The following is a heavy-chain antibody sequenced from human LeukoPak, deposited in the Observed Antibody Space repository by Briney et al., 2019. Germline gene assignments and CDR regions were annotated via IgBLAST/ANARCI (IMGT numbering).Heavy chain of an antibody. CDR1: GGSIRAGSQY. CDR3: ARDHIWVGQLLHAFDI. Sequence: SQTLSLTCTVSGGSIRAGSQYWSWIRQPAGKGLDWIGRIYISGSTDYNPSLKGLVTISADTSKNQFSLELSAVTAADTAVYYCARDHIWVGQLLHAFDIWGRGTMVTVSS. V-gene: IGHV4-61*02. D-gene: IGHD3-10*01. CDR2: IYISGST. J-gene: IGHJ3*02.